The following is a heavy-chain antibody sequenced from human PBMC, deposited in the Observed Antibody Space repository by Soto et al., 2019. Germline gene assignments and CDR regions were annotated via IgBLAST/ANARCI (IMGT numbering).Heavy chain of an antibody. D-gene: IGHD2-2*03. J-gene: IGHJ3*02. Sequence: VQLVESGGGVVQPGRSLRLSCAASGFTFSSYGMHWVRQAPGKGLEWVAVIWYDGSNKYYADSVKGRFTISRDNSKNTLDLQMNSLRAEDTAVYYCARDRGDCSSTSCYGMDAFDIWGQGTMVTVSS. V-gene: IGHV3-33*01. CDR2: IWYDGSNK. CDR3: ARDRGDCSSTSCYGMDAFDI. CDR1: GFTFSSYG.